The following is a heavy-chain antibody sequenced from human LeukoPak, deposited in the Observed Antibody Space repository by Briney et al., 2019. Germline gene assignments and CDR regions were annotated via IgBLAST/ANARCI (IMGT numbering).Heavy chain of an antibody. J-gene: IGHJ4*02. Sequence: SETLSLTCTVSGGSISSYYWSWIRQPPGKALEWIGYIHYSGNTNYNPSLKSRITISLDTSRSQLSLKLTSVTAADTAVYYCARGGGPPSYFDYWGQGTLVSGSS. V-gene: IGHV4-59*01. CDR3: ARGGGPPSYFDY. D-gene: IGHD3-16*01. CDR1: GGSISSYY. CDR2: IHYSGNT.